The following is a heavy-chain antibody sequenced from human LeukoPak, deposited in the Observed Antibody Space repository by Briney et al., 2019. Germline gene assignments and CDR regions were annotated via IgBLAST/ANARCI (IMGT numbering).Heavy chain of an antibody. V-gene: IGHV1-69*04. D-gene: IGHD3-22*01. CDR1: GGTFSSYA. CDR3: AGGKQYYYDSSGYYPFDY. J-gene: IGHJ4*02. Sequence: VKVSCKASGGTFSSYAISWVRQAPGQGPEWMRRIIPILGIANYAQKFQGRVTITADKSTSTAYMELSSLRSEDTAVYYCAGGKQYYYDSSGYYPFDYWGQGTLVTVSS. CDR2: IIPILGIA.